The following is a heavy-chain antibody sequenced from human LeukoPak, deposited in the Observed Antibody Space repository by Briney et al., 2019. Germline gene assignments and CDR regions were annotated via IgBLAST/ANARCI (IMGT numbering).Heavy chain of an antibody. D-gene: IGHD3-10*01. J-gene: IGHJ4*02. V-gene: IGHV4-39*07. CDR1: GGSISSSSYY. CDR3: ARLGGVGFTMVRGVRK. Sequence: SETLSLTCTVSGGSISSSSYYWDWIRQPPGKGLEWIGSIYYSGSTNYNPSLKSRVTISVDTSKNQFSLKLSSVTAADTAVYYCARLGGVGFTMVRGVRKWGQGTLVTVSS. CDR2: IYYSGST.